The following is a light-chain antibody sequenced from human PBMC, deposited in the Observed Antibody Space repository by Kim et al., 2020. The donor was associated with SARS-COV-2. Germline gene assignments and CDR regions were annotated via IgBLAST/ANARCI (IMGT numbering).Light chain of an antibody. Sequence: QSVIISCSGSSSNIGKNYVSWYQHLPGTAPKLLIYDNNKRPSGIPARISGSKSGSSATLDISGLQTGDEADYYCATWDSSLSAVVFGGGTQLTVL. CDR1: SSNIGKNY. J-gene: IGLJ2*01. CDR2: DNN. V-gene: IGLV1-51*01. CDR3: ATWDSSLSAVV.